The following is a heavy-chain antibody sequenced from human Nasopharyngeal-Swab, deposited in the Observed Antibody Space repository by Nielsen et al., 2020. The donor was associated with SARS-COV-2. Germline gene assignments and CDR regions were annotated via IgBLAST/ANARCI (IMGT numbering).Heavy chain of an antibody. CDR2: ISYDGSNK. D-gene: IGHD1-26*01. CDR3: ARARGGSYYSPFDY. J-gene: IGHJ4*02. Sequence: GESLKISCAASGFTFSSYAMHWVRQAPGKGLEWVAVISYDGSNKYYADSVKGRFTISRDNSKNTLYLQMNSLGAEDTAVYYCARARGGSYYSPFDYWGQGTLVTVSS. V-gene: IGHV3-30*04. CDR1: GFTFSSYA.